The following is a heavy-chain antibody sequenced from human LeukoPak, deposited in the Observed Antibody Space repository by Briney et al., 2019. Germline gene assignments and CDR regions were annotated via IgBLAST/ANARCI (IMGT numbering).Heavy chain of an antibody. Sequence: GGSLRLSCAASGFTFSTYTMNWGRQAPGKGLEWVSSISTGSTYTYYADSVRGRFTISRDNADNSLYLQMSSLRGEDTAVYYCARETVVTATQGAFDIWGQGTMVAVSS. CDR1: GFTFSTYT. J-gene: IGHJ3*02. CDR3: ARETVVTATQGAFDI. V-gene: IGHV3-21*01. D-gene: IGHD2-21*02. CDR2: ISTGSTYT.